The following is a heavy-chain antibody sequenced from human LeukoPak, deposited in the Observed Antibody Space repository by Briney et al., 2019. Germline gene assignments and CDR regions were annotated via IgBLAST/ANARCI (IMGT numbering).Heavy chain of an antibody. J-gene: IGHJ4*02. Sequence: PSETLSLTCAVYGGSFSGYYWSWIRQPPGKGLEWIGEINHSGSTNHNPSLKSRVTISVDTSKNQFSLKLSSVTAADTAVYYCARGPIVYYGSGSYFDYWGQGTLVTVSS. D-gene: IGHD3-10*01. V-gene: IGHV4-34*01. CDR3: ARGPIVYYGSGSYFDY. CDR2: INHSGST. CDR1: GGSFSGYY.